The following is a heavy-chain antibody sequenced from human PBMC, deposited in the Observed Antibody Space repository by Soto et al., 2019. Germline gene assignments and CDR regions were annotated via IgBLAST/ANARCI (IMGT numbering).Heavy chain of an antibody. J-gene: IGHJ4*02. Sequence: SETLSLTCTVSGGSMSNYYWSWIRQPPGKGLEWIGCVYYSGSTNYNPSRESRVTISVDTSKNQFSLKLSSVTAADTAVYYCTREQTSTVVTQWGQGTLVTVS. CDR2: VYYSGST. CDR1: GGSMSNYY. CDR3: TREQTSTVVTQ. D-gene: IGHD4-17*01. V-gene: IGHV4-59*01.